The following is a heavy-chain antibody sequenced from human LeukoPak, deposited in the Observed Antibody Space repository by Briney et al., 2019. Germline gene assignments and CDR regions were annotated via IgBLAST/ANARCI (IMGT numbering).Heavy chain of an antibody. V-gene: IGHV3-64D*09. CDR2: ISSNGGST. J-gene: IGHJ4*02. CDR1: GSTFSSYA. D-gene: IGHD6-6*01. CDR3: VKDLGSSSVGY. Sequence: GGSLRLSCSASGSTFSSYAMHWVRQAPGKGLEYVSVISSNGGSTYYVDSVKGRFTISRDNSKNTLYLQMSSLRAEDTAVYYCVKDLGSSSVGYWGQGTLVTVSS.